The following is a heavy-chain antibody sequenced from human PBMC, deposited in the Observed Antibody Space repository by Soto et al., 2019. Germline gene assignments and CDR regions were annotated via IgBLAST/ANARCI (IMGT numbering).Heavy chain of an antibody. CDR2: IYYSGST. J-gene: IGHJ4*02. CDR3: ARGHDPIVNYYFDY. V-gene: IGHV4-31*03. CDR1: GGSISSGGYY. Sequence: QVQLQESGPGLVKPSQTLSLTCTVSGGSISSGGYYWSWIRQHPGKGRERIGYIYYSGSTYYNPSLKHRVTISVDTSKNQFSLKLSSVTAADTAVYYCARGHDPIVNYYFDYWGQGTLVTVSS. D-gene: IGHD1-20*01.